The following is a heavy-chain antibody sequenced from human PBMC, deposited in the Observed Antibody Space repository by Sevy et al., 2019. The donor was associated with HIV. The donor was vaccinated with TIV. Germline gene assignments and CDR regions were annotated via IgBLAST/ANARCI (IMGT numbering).Heavy chain of an antibody. CDR1: GFTFSSYE. CDR2: ISNSGSII. D-gene: IGHD6-13*01. J-gene: IGHJ1*01. CDR3: AREDGSRQYFQY. Sequence: GESLKISCVASGFTFSSYEMNWVRQAPGKGLEWVSHISNSGSIIYYEDSMKGRFTISRDNAKNSLYLQMNSLRAEDTAVYYCAREDGSRQYFQYWGQGTLVTVSS. V-gene: IGHV3-48*03.